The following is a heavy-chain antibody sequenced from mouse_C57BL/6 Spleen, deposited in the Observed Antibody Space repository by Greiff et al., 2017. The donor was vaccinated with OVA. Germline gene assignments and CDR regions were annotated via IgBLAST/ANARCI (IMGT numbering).Heavy chain of an antibody. J-gene: IGHJ4*01. CDR2: IYPSHSDT. Sequence: QVQLQQPGAELVRPGSSVKLSCKASGYTFTSYWMDWVKQRPGQGLEWIGTIYPSHSDTHYNQKFKGKATLTVDKSSSTAYMQLSSLTSEDAAVYYCARSEGAAMDYWGQGTSVTVSA. CDR1: GYTFTSYW. CDR3: ARSEGAAMDY. V-gene: IGHV1-61*01.